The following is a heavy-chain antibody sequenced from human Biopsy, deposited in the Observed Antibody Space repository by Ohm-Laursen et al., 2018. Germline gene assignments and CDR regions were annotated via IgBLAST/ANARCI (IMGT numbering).Heavy chain of an antibody. D-gene: IGHD6-19*01. V-gene: IGHV3-33*08. Sequence: SLRLSCAASGFTFTNYAMTWVRQAPGKGLEWISLIWYDGTNEDYADSVKGRFTISRDNSKNTLYLQINTLTLEDTAFYYCARGLSSGWYGYFDVWGRGTLVTVSS. CDR3: ARGLSSGWYGYFDV. CDR2: IWYDGTNE. J-gene: IGHJ2*01. CDR1: GFTFTNYA.